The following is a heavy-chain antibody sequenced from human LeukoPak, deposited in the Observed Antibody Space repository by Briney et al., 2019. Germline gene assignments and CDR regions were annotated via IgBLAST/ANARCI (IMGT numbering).Heavy chain of an antibody. CDR1: GGSISSGGYY. D-gene: IGHD6-6*01. V-gene: IGHV4-30-2*01. Sequence: SETLSLTCTVSGGSISSGGYYWSWIRQPPGKGLEWIGYICHSGSTYYNPSLKSRVTISVDRSKNQFSLKLSSVTAADTAVYYCARDTSSSPALWAFDIWGQGTMVTVSS. CDR2: ICHSGST. CDR3: ARDTSSSPALWAFDI. J-gene: IGHJ3*02.